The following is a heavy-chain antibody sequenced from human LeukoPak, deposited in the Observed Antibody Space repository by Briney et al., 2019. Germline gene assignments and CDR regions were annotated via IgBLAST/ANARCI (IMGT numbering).Heavy chain of an antibody. V-gene: IGHV4-59*01. J-gene: IGHJ5*02. CDR2: IYYSGAT. CDR1: SRSISLCY. D-gene: IGHD5-24*01. Sequence: SETQSLPCTLCSRSISLCYARCLREPPGEALEWVGYIYYSGATNYNPALKSRVTISVDTSKDQFSLKLSSVTAADTAVYYCARGRGRDGYNRNWFDTWGQGTLVTVSS. CDR3: ARGRGRDGYNRNWFDT.